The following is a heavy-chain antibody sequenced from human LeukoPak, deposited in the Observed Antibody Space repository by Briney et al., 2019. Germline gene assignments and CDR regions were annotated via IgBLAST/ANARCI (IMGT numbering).Heavy chain of an antibody. Sequence: GGSLRLSCVASGFTFSSYWMHWVRQAPGKGLVWVSRISSDGSSTTHADSVKGRFTISRDNAKNTLYLQMSSLRAEDTAVYYCARDRAILRPHPVWGQGTLVTVSS. CDR1: GFTFSSYW. CDR2: ISSDGSST. J-gene: IGHJ4*02. V-gene: IGHV3-74*03. CDR3: ARDRAILRPHPV. D-gene: IGHD3-3*01.